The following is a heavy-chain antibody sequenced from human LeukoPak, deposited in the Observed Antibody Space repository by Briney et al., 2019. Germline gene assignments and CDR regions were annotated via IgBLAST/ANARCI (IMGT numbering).Heavy chain of an antibody. Sequence: GGSLRLSCAASGFTFSDYCMSWIRQAPGKGLEWVSYISSSGSTIYYADSVKGRFAISRDNAKNSLYLQMNSLRAEDTAVYYCAREKVVVVAATYSAFDIWGQGTMVTVSS. V-gene: IGHV3-11*04. J-gene: IGHJ3*02. CDR1: GFTFSDYC. CDR2: ISSSGSTI. D-gene: IGHD2-15*01. CDR3: AREKVVVVAATYSAFDI.